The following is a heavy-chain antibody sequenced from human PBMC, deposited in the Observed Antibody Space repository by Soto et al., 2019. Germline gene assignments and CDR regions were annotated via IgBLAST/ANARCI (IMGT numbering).Heavy chain of an antibody. Sequence: HPGGSLRLSCIASGFTFSNYAMSRVRQAPGKGLEWVSTISDNGANTFIGDSMKDHFDISRDNSKNTVFLHLSTVRAEDTAIYYCARAIGADFFDYWGQGTPVTVSS. CDR1: GFTFSNYA. D-gene: IGHD6-25*01. CDR3: ARAIGADFFDY. CDR2: ISDNGANT. J-gene: IGHJ4*02. V-gene: IGHV3-23*01.